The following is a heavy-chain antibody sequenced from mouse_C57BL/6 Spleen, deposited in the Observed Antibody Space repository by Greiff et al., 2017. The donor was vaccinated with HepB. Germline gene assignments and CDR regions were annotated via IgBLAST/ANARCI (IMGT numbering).Heavy chain of an antibody. CDR3: ARSENYYGSSPWFAY. CDR1: GYTFTSYW. V-gene: IGHV1-59*01. CDR2: IDPSDSYT. D-gene: IGHD1-1*01. Sequence: VQLQQPGAELVRPGTSVKLSCKASGYTFTSYWLHWVKQRPGQGLEWIGVIDPSDSYTNYNKKFKGKSTLTVDKSSSTAYMKLSRLTSEDSSVYYWARSENYYGSSPWFAYWGKGSLVTVSA. J-gene: IGHJ3*01.